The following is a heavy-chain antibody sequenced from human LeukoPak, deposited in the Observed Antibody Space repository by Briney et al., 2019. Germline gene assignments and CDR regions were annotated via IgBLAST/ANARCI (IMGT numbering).Heavy chain of an antibody. CDR1: GYTFTGYY. J-gene: IGHJ4*02. CDR3: ARVPAGYYFDY. V-gene: IGHV1-2*04. Sequence: GASVKVSCKASGYTFTGYYMHWVRQAPGQGLEWMGWINPNSGGTNYAQKFQGWVTMTRDTSISTAYMELSRLRSDDTAVSYCARVPAGYYFDYWGQGTLVTVSS. CDR2: INPNSGGT.